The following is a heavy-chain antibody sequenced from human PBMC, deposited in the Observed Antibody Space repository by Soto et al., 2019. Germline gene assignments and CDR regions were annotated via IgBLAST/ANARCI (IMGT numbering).Heavy chain of an antibody. CDR1: GFTFSSYA. Sequence: GGSLRLSCAASGFTFSSYAMHWVRQAPGKGLEWVAVISYDGSNKYYADSVKGRFTISRGNSKNTLYLQMNSLRAEDTAVYYCAYSSTPFDYWGQGTLVTVSS. CDR3: AYSSTPFDY. V-gene: IGHV3-30-3*01. D-gene: IGHD6-13*01. CDR2: ISYDGSNK. J-gene: IGHJ4*02.